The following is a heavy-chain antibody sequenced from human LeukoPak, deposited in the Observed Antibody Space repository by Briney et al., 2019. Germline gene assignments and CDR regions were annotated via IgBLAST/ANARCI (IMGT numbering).Heavy chain of an antibody. CDR2: ISAYNGNT. CDR1: GYTFTSYG. V-gene: IGHV1-18*01. CDR3: AREGRDSSSLVLFDY. D-gene: IGHD6-6*01. J-gene: IGHJ4*02. Sequence: GASVKVSCKASGYTFTSYGISWVRQAPGQGLEWMGWISAYNGNTNYAQKLQGRVTMTTDTSTSTAYMELRSLRSDDTAVNYCAREGRDSSSLVLFDYWGRGTLVTVSS.